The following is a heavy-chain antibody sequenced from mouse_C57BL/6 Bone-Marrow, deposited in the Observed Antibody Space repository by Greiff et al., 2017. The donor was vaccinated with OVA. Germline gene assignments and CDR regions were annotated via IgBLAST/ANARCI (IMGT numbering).Heavy chain of an antibody. V-gene: IGHV1-82*01. CDR3: AKKGLWSYAMDY. CDR2: IYPGDGDT. Sequence: QVQLQQSGPELVKPGASVKISCKASGYAFSSSWMNWVKQRPGKGLEWIGRIYPGDGDTNYNGKFKGKATLTADKSSSTAYVQLSSLTSEDSAVYFCAKKGLWSYAMDYWGQGTSVTVSS. CDR1: GYAFSSSW. D-gene: IGHD1-1*02. J-gene: IGHJ4*01.